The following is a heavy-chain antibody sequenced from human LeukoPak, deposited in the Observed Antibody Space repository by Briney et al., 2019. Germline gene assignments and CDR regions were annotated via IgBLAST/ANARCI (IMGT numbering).Heavy chain of an antibody. D-gene: IGHD1-26*01. CDR1: GFTVSSNY. V-gene: IGHV3-53*01. J-gene: IGHJ6*03. CDR2: IYSGGST. Sequence: GGSLRLSCAASGFTVSSNYMSWVRQAPGKGLEWGSVIYSGGSTYYADSVKGRFTISRDNSKNTLYLQMNSPRAEDTAVYYCARIRGSHYYYYYMDVWGKGTTVTVSS. CDR3: ARIRGSHYYYYYMDV.